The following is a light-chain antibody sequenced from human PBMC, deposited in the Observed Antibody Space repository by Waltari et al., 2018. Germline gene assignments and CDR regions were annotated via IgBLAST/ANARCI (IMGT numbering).Light chain of an antibody. Sequence: QSALTQPPSASGSPAQSVAISCPGPSSDAGDYASWYQHHPGKAPKLRISEVTKRPSGVPDRFSGSKSGSTASLTVSGLQAEDEADYYCSSYAGNNNLVFGGGTKLTVL. CDR3: SSYAGNNNLV. CDR1: SSDAGDY. J-gene: IGLJ2*01. CDR2: EVT. V-gene: IGLV2-8*01.